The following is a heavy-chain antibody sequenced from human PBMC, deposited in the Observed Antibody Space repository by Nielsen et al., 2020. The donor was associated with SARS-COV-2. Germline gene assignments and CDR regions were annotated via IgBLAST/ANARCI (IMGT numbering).Heavy chain of an antibody. D-gene: IGHD3-3*01. CDR2: INWNGANT. Sequence: GGSLRLSCAASGFTFDDYGMSWVRQAPGKGLEWVSGINWNGANTGYADSVRGRFTISRDNAKNSLYLQMNSLRAEDTAVFYCAKPVTGTVIGVDAFDIWGQGTVVTVSS. CDR3: AKPVTGTVIGVDAFDI. CDR1: GFTFDDYG. J-gene: IGHJ3*02. V-gene: IGHV3-20*04.